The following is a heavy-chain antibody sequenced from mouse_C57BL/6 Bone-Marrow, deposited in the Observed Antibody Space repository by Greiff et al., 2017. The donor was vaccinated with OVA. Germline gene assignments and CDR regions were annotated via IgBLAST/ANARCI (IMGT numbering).Heavy chain of an antibody. J-gene: IGHJ2*01. CDR2: ISDGGSYT. CDR1: GFTFSSYA. Sequence: EVQGVESGGGLVKPGGSLKLSCAASGFTFSSYAMSWVRQTPEKRLEWVATISDGGSYTYYPDNVKGRFTISRDNAKNNLYLQMSHLKSEDTAMYYCARDRLLLFDYWGRGTALTVSS. V-gene: IGHV5-4*01. CDR3: ARDRLLLFDY. D-gene: IGHD2-3*01.